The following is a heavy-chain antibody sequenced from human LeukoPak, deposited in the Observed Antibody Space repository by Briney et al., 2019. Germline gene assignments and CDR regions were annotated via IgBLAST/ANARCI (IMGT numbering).Heavy chain of an antibody. CDR1: GGSFSGYY. CDR2: INHSGST. D-gene: IGHD2-2*01. V-gene: IGHV4-34*01. CDR3: ARGGGYCSSTSCYGAYAVFYNWFDP. Sequence: SETLSLTCAVYGGSFSGYYWSWIRQPPGKGLEWIGEINHSGSTNYNPSLKSRVTISVDTSKNQFSLKLSSVTAADTAVYYCARGGGYCSSTSCYGAYAVFYNWFDPWGQGALDTVSS. J-gene: IGHJ5*02.